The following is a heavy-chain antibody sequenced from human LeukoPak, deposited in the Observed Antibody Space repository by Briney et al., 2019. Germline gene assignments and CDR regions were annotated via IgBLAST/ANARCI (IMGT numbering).Heavy chain of an antibody. CDR2: ISGSGSST. CDR1: GFTFSSYG. Sequence: PGGSLRLSCAASGFTFSSYGMSWVRQTPGKGLEWLSSISGSGSSTYYADSVKGRFTISRDNSKNTLYLQMNSLRVEDTAVYYCAKYGLSTRGYYFDYWGQGTLVTVSS. J-gene: IGHJ4*02. V-gene: IGHV3-23*01. CDR3: AKYGLSTRGYYFDY. D-gene: IGHD4-11*01.